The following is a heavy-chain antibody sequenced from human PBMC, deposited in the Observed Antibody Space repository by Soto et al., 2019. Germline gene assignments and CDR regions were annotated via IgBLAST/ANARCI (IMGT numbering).Heavy chain of an antibody. CDR1: GFNFSDYT. Sequence: PGGSLRLSCQASGFNFSDYTLHWVRQSPGKALEWVSFISWDGSTYYGESVQGRFTVSRDNNKNSLYLHISGLRPEDTGFYYCAKDVYRRGMNHWFDPWGKGTLVTVSS. V-gene: IGHV3-43*01. CDR2: ISWDGST. D-gene: IGHD4-4*01. J-gene: IGHJ5*02. CDR3: AKDVYRRGMNHWFDP.